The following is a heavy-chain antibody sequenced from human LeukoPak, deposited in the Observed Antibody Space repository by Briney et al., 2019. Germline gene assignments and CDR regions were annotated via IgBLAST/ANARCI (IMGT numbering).Heavy chain of an antibody. D-gene: IGHD6-6*01. J-gene: IGHJ2*01. CDR2: TYYRSKWYN. Sequence: SQTLSLTCAISGDSVSSNSAAWNWIRQSPSRGLEWLGRTYYRSKWYNDYAVSVKSRITINPDTSKNQFSLQLNSVTPEDTAAYYCARRGFSSSSASGRYFDLWGRGTLVTVSS. CDR1: GDSVSSNSAA. V-gene: IGHV6-1*01. CDR3: ARRGFSSSSASGRYFDL.